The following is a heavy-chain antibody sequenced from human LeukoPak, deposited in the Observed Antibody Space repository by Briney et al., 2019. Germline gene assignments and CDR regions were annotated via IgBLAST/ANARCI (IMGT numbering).Heavy chain of an antibody. J-gene: IGHJ4*02. CDR1: GFTSSSYS. CDR3: ARSPYYDSSGYYAY. D-gene: IGHD3-22*01. CDR2: ISGSGSTI. Sequence: PGGSLRLSCAASGFTSSSYSMNWVRQAPGRGLEWVSYISGSGSTIYYADSVKGRFTISRDNAKNSLYLQMNSLRAEDTAVYYCARSPYYDSSGYYAYWGQGTLVTVSS. V-gene: IGHV3-48*04.